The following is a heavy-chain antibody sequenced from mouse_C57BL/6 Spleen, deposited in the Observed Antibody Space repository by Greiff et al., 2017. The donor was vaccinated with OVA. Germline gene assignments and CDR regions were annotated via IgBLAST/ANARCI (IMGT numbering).Heavy chain of an antibody. V-gene: IGHV1-39*01. CDR3: ARDDLTYAMDD. J-gene: IGHJ4*01. CDR2: INPNYGTT. D-gene: IGHD2-3*01. CDR1: GYSFTDYN. Sequence: VQLKESGPELVKPGASVKISCKASGYSFTDYNMNWVKQSNGKSLEWIGVINPNYGTTSYNQKFTGKATLTVDQSSSTAYMPLNRLTSETSAVFDCARDDLTYAMDDGGQGTTVTVSS.